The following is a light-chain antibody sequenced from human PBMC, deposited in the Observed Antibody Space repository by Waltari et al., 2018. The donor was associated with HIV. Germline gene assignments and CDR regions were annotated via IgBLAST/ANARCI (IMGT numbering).Light chain of an antibody. CDR3: ASWDDTLNGPLAE. J-gene: IGLJ2*01. CDR2: SDH. CDR1: SSNIGSNI. V-gene: IGLV1-44*01. Sequence: QSVLTQPPSASGTPGQRVTISCSGSSSNIGSNIVNWYQQLPGATPRLLIFSDHQRPSGVPDRFSGSKSGTSASLAISGLLSEDEADYFCASWDDTLNGPLAEFGGGTKLTVL.